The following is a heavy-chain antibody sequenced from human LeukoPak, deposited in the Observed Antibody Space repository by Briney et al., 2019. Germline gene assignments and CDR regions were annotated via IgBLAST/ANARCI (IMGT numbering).Heavy chain of an antibody. CDR2: GRYDGSNK. Sequence: GGSLRLSCATSGFTFSSYDMHWVRQAPGKGLEWVAFGRYDGSNKNYADSVQGRFTISRDNSKSTLYLHMTSLRTEDTAVYYCAELGITMIGGVWGKGTTVTISS. V-gene: IGHV3-30*02. CDR1: GFTFSSYD. J-gene: IGHJ6*04. D-gene: IGHD3-10*02. CDR3: AELGITMIGGV.